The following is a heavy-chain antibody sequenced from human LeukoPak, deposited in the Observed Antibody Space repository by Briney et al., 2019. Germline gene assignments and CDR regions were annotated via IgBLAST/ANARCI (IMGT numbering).Heavy chain of an antibody. Sequence: ASVKVSCKASGYTFSSYGISWVRQAPGQGLEWMGWISADNGNTNYAQKLQGRVTMTTDTSTSTAYMELRSLRSDDTAVYYCARVRDILTGYYNYMDVWGKGTTVTVSS. CDR1: GYTFSSYG. CDR3: ARVRDILTGYYNYMDV. V-gene: IGHV1-18*01. CDR2: ISADNGNT. D-gene: IGHD3-9*01. J-gene: IGHJ6*03.